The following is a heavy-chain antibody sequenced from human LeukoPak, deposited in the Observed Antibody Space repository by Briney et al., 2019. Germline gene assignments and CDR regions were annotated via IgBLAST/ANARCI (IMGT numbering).Heavy chain of an antibody. J-gene: IGHJ1*01. CDR3: ARDSVVVTATEYFQH. D-gene: IGHD2-21*02. Sequence: ASVKVSCKASGYTFTSYYMHWVRQAPGQGLEWMGIINPSGGSTSYAQKFQGRVTMTRDMSTSTVYMELSSLRSEDTAVYYCARDSVVVTATEYFQHWGQGTLVTVSS. CDR1: GYTFTSYY. CDR2: INPSGGST. V-gene: IGHV1-46*01.